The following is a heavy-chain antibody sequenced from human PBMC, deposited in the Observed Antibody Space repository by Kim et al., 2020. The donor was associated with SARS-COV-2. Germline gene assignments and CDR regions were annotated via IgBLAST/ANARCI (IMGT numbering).Heavy chain of an antibody. Sequence: GGSLRLSCAASGFTFSSYGMHWVRQAPGKGLEWVAVIWYDGSNKYYADSVKGRFTISRDNSKNTLYLQMNSRRAEDTAVYYCAKNTRRGSGYDFCDYWGQGTLVTVSS. D-gene: IGHD5-12*01. V-gene: IGHV3-33*06. J-gene: IGHJ4*02. CDR1: GFTFSSYG. CDR3: AKNTRRGSGYDFCDY. CDR2: IWYDGSNK.